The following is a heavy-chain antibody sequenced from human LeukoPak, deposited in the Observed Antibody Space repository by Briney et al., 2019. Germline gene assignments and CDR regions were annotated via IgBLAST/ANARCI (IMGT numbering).Heavy chain of an antibody. CDR1: GGTFSSYA. Sequence: ASVKVSCKASGGTFSSYAISWVRQAPGQGLEWMGGIIPIFGTANYAQKFQGRVTITRNTSISTAYMELSSLRSEDTAVYYCARMYSSGWINWFDPWGQGTLVTVSS. V-gene: IGHV1-69*05. J-gene: IGHJ5*02. CDR3: ARMYSSGWINWFDP. CDR2: IIPIFGTA. D-gene: IGHD6-19*01.